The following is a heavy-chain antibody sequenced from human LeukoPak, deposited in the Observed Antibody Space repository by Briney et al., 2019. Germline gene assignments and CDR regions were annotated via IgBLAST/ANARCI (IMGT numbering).Heavy chain of an antibody. Sequence: EASVKVSCKASGYTFTSYAMHWVRQAPGQRLEWMGWINAGNGNTKYSQKFQGRVTITRDTSASTAYMELSSLRSEDTAVYYCARVSGSYCADYWGQGTLVTVSS. D-gene: IGHD1-26*01. J-gene: IGHJ4*02. V-gene: IGHV1-3*01. CDR3: ARVSGSYCADY. CDR2: INAGNGNT. CDR1: GYTFTSYA.